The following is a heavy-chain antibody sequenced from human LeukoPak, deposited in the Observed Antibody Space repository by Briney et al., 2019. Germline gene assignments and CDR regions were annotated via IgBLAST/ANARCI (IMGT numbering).Heavy chain of an antibody. J-gene: IGHJ4*02. Sequence: SQTLSLTCTVSGGSISSDDYYWSWIRQPPGKGLEWIGYIHYSGSTYYNPSLKSRVTISVDTSKNQFSLKVNSVTAADTAVYYCARDLVATTRGFDYWGQGTLVTDSS. CDR2: IHYSGST. V-gene: IGHV4-30-4*01. D-gene: IGHD5-12*01. CDR1: GGSISSDDYY. CDR3: ARDLVATTRGFDY.